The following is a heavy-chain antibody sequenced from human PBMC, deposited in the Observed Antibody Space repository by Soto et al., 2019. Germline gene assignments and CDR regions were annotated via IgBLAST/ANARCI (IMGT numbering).Heavy chain of an antibody. D-gene: IGHD2-15*01. Sequence: EMQLAESGGGLVQPGRSLRLSCAASGFIFDDYAMHWVRQSPGKGLEWVSGISWNSGGVGYAACVKGRFTISRDSSKNSLFLQMISLRGEDTAFYHCVKDALSGLSSAEFNGDYWGQGTLVTVSS. V-gene: IGHV3-9*01. CDR1: GFIFDDYA. J-gene: IGHJ4*02. CDR3: VKDALSGLSSAEFNGDY. CDR2: ISWNSGGV.